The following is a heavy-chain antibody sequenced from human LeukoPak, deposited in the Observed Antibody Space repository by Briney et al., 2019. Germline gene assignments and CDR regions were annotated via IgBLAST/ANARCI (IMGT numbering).Heavy chain of an antibody. D-gene: IGHD2-21*02. CDR1: GFTFRSYW. CDR3: ARDVTSAGPRINWFDP. Sequence: PGGSLRLSCAASGFTFRSYWMNWVRQAPGKGLEWVANIKQDGSEKYYVDFVKGRFTISRDNAKNSLHLQMNSLRVEDTAVYYCARDVTSAGPRINWFDPWGQGTLVTVSS. CDR2: IKQDGSEK. V-gene: IGHV3-7*01. J-gene: IGHJ5*02.